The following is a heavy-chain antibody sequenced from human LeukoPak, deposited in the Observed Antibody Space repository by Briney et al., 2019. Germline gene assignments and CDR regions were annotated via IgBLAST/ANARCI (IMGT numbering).Heavy chain of an antibody. Sequence: SETLSLTCTVSGGSISSSSYYWGWIRQPPGKGLEWIGSIYYSGSTYYNPSLKSRVTISVDTSKNQFSLNLTSVTAADTAVYYCARVLPGYSSSWYGFSEMVDYWGQGTLVTVSS. CDR3: ARVLPGYSSSWYGFSEMVDY. J-gene: IGHJ4*02. CDR1: GGSISSSSYY. V-gene: IGHV4-39*07. CDR2: IYYSGST. D-gene: IGHD6-13*01.